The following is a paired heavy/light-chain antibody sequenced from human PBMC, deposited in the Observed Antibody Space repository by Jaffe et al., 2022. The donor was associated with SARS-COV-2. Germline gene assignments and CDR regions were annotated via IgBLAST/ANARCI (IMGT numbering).Heavy chain of an antibody. CDR1: GYTFTSFD. Sequence: QVQLVQSGAEVKKPGASVKVSCEASGYTFTSFDINWVRQAPGQGLEWIGWMSPNSGDTGHAQKFQGRVTMTRNTSNSTAYMELSSLRFDDTAIYYCARDLKYGEPGGYWGQGTLVTVSS. CDR2: MSPNSGDT. CDR3: ARDLKYGEPGGY. D-gene: IGHD2-21*01. J-gene: IGHJ4*02. V-gene: IGHV1-8*01.
Light chain of an antibody. CDR2: ADS. Sequence: QSVLTQPPSASATPGQRVTISCSGSSSNIGSNTVKWYQHLPGTAPKLLIFADSQRPSGVPDRFSGTKSGTSASLTISGLQSEDEADYYCAAWDDSQNDLYVFGTGTKVTFL. J-gene: IGLJ1*01. CDR1: SSNIGSNT. CDR3: AAWDDSQNDLYV. V-gene: IGLV1-44*01.